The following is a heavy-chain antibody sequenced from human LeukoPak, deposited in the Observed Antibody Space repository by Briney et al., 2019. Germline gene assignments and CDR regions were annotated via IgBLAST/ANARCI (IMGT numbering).Heavy chain of an antibody. J-gene: IGHJ3*02. CDR3: AREEQLRLKAFDI. CDR1: GFTFSSYW. V-gene: IGHV3-74*01. CDR2: INSDGSST. D-gene: IGHD5-18*01. Sequence: PGGSLRLSCAASGFTFSSYWMHWVRQAPGKGLVWVSRINSDGSSTSYADSVKGRFTISRDNAKNTLYLQMNSLRAEDTAVYYCAREEQLRLKAFDIWGQGTMVTVSS.